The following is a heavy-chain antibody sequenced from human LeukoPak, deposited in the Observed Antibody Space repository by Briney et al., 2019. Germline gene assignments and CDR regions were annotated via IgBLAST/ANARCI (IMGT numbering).Heavy chain of an antibody. Sequence: PSETLSLTCAVSGYSISSGYYWSWIRQPPGKGLEWIGSIYHSGSTYYNPSLKSRVTISVDTSKNQFSLKLSSVTAADTAVYYCARHLPILNWFDPWGQGTLVTVSS. J-gene: IGHJ5*02. CDR2: IYHSGST. V-gene: IGHV4-38-2*01. CDR3: ARHLPILNWFDP. CDR1: GYSISSGYY.